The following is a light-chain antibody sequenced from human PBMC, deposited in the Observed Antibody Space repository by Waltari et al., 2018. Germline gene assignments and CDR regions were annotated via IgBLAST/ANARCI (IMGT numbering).Light chain of an antibody. CDR3: QMYVRLPVT. CDR1: QSVGRY. Sequence: EIVLTQSPGTLSLSPGERATLSCRASQSVGRYLSWYKQQHGQAPRLLIYDASTRATGIPDGFSGGGSETDFSLTISRLGPEDFAVYYCQMYVRLPVTFGQGTKVEI. J-gene: IGKJ1*01. V-gene: IGKV3-20*01. CDR2: DAS.